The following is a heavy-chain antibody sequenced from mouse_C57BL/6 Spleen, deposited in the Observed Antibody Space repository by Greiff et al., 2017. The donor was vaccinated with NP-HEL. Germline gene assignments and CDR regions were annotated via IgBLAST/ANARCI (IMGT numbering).Heavy chain of an antibody. CDR3: ARGGSYYGSSSWFAY. Sequence: EVKLMESGPGLVKPSQSLSLTCSVTGYSITSGYYWNWIRQFPGNKLEWMGYISYDGSNNYNPSLKNRISITRDTSKNQFFLKLNSVTTEDTATYYCARGGSYYGSSSWFAYWGQGTLVTVSA. V-gene: IGHV3-6*01. CDR1: GYSITSGYY. D-gene: IGHD1-1*01. J-gene: IGHJ3*01. CDR2: ISYDGSN.